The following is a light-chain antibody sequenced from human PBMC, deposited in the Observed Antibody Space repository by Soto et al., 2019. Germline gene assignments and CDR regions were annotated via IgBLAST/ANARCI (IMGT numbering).Light chain of an antibody. Sequence: QSALTQPASVSGSLGQSITISCIGTSSNIGSYNLVSWYQHQPDKAPKIMIFEGSKRPSGVSNRFSGSRSGNTASLTISGLQAEDEADYYCCSFAGSGTQYVFGTGTKLTVL. J-gene: IGLJ1*01. CDR1: SSNIGSYNL. V-gene: IGLV2-23*01. CDR3: CSFAGSGTQYV. CDR2: EGS.